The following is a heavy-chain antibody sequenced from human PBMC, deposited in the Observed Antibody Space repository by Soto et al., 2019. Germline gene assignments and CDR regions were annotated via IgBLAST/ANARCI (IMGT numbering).Heavy chain of an antibody. Sequence: GGSLRLSCAASGFTFTSYAMSWVRQAPGKGLEWVSGISGSGDSTNYADSVKGRFTISRDNSKNTLYLQMNSLRAEDTAVYYCAKDPRIVVVVSAWWYFDLWGRGTRVTVSS. CDR3: AKDPRIVVVVSAWWYFDL. D-gene: IGHD2-15*01. V-gene: IGHV3-23*01. CDR2: ISGSGDST. CDR1: GFTFTSYA. J-gene: IGHJ2*01.